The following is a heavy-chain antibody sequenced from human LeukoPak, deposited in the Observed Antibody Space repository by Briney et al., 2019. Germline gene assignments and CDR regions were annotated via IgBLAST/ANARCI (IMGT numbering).Heavy chain of an antibody. CDR1: GFTFSSYS. Sequence: PGGSLRLSCAASGFTFSSYSMNWVRQAPGKGLEWVSSISSSSSCIYYADSVKGRLTISRDNAKNSLYLQMNSLGPEDTAVYYCASRALKGYGEFDPWGQGTLVTVSS. D-gene: IGHD5-18*01. V-gene: IGHV3-21*01. J-gene: IGHJ5*02. CDR2: ISSSSSCI. CDR3: ASRALKGYGEFDP.